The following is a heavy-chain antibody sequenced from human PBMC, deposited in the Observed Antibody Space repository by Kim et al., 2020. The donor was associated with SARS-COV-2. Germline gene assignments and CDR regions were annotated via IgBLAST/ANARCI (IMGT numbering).Heavy chain of an antibody. D-gene: IGHD6-13*01. CDR1: GFNVGVNY. CDR3: SRPHSAAALYGMAV. Sequence: GGSLRLSCAVSGFNVGVNYMNWVRQAPGKGLESVSVIFGGGVTFYADSVKSRFTISSDSSKNTLFLHMNSLRVEDTAVYYCSRPHSAAALYGMAVWGQGT. CDR2: IFGGGVT. V-gene: IGHV3-53*01. J-gene: IGHJ6*02.